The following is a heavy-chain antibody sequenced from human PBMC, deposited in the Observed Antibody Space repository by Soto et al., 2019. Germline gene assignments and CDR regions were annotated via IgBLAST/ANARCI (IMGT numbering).Heavy chain of an antibody. V-gene: IGHV3-48*02. CDR2: ISSSSSTI. Sequence: PGGSLRLSCAASGFTFSSYSMNWVRQAPGKGLEWVSYISSSSSTIYYADSVKGRFTISRDNAKNSLYLQMNSLRDEDTAVYYCARDPAGYCSGGSCPYYYGMDVWGQGITVTVSS. D-gene: IGHD2-15*01. CDR3: ARDPAGYCSGGSCPYYYGMDV. J-gene: IGHJ6*02. CDR1: GFTFSSYS.